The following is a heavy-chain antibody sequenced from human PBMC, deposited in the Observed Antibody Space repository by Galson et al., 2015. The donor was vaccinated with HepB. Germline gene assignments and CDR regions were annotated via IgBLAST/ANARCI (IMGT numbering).Heavy chain of an antibody. D-gene: IGHD3-22*01. CDR3: AHIGGLVVVDY. Sequence: PALVKPTQTLTLTCTFSGFSLKTSGVGVGWIRQPPGKALEWLALIYWGDDKRYSPSLKSRLTVTKDTSKNQVVLTMTNMDPVDTATYYRAHIGGLVVVDYWGQGTLVTVSS. CDR2: IYWGDDK. J-gene: IGHJ4*02. CDR1: GFSLKTSGVG. V-gene: IGHV2-5*02.